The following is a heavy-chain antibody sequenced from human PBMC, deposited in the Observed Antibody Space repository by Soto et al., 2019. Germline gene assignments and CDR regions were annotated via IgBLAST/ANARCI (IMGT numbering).Heavy chain of an antibody. CDR3: ARQVGGYYYGSNGYYVY. D-gene: IGHD3-22*01. V-gene: IGHV5-10-1*01. J-gene: IGHJ4*02. CDR2: IDPSDSNT. CDR1: GYSFPSYW. Sequence: GESLKISCKASGYSFPSYWISWVRQMPGKGLEWMGRIDPSDSNTNYSPSFQGHVTISADKSISTAYLQWSSLKASDTAMYYCARQVGGYYYGSNGYYVYWGPGTLVTSPQ.